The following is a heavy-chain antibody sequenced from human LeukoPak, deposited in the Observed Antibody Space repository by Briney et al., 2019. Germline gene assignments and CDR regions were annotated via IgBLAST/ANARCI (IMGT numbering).Heavy chain of an antibody. J-gene: IGHJ6*03. CDR3: AREAMAARPPYYYYYMDV. V-gene: IGHV1-18*01. CDR1: GYTFTSYG. CDR2: ISAYNGNT. D-gene: IGHD6-6*01. Sequence: ASVKVSCKASGYTFTSYGISWVRQAPGQGLEWMGWISAYNGNTNYAQKLQGRVTMTTDTSTSTAYMELRSLRSEDTAVYYCAREAMAARPPYYYYYMDVWGKGTTVTVSS.